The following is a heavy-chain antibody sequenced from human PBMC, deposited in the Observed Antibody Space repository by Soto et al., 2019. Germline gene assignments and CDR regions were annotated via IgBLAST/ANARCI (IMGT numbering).Heavy chain of an antibody. V-gene: IGHV4-34*01. CDR1: GGSFSGYY. D-gene: IGHD3-16*02. J-gene: IGHJ4*02. Sequence: SETLSLTCAVYGGSFSGYYWSWIRQPPGKGLEWIGEINHSGSTNYNPSLKSRVTISVDTSKNQFSLKLSSVTAADTAVYYCARGDYDYVWGSYRYTSGIDYWGQGTLVTVSS. CDR3: ARGDYDYVWGSYRYTSGIDY. CDR2: INHSGST.